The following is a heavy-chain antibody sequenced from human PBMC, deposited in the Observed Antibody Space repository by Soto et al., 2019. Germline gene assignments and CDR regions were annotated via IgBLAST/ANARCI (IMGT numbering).Heavy chain of an antibody. Sequence: EVQLVESGGGLVKPAGSLRLSCAASGFTFSGYTMNWVRQAPGKGLEWVSSISGSSGFIYYTDSVKSRFTISRDNARNALYLQMNSLKAEDTAVYYCARHGKPGVGEWYLDFWGQGALVTVSS. D-gene: IGHD3-10*01. CDR1: GFTFSGYT. CDR2: ISGSSGFI. J-gene: IGHJ4*02. CDR3: ARHGKPGVGEWYLDF. V-gene: IGHV3-21*01.